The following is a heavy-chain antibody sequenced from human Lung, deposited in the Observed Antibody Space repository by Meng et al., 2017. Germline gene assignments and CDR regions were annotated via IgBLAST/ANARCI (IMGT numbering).Heavy chain of an antibody. V-gene: IGHV3-74*03. J-gene: IGHJ4*02. Sequence: VLLGESGGGLVRPGGSLRFSCAASGFTFRSYWLHWVRQAPGKGLVWVSRIRGAGGSIVYADSVKGRFTISRDNAKNTLFLQMNSLRAEDTAVYYCARESGYFEYWGQGILVTVSS. CDR2: IRGAGGSI. CDR1: GFTFRSYW. CDR3: ARESGYFEY.